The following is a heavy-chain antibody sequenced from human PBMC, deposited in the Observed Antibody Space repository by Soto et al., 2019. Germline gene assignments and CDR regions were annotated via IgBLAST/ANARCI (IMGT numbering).Heavy chain of an antibody. Sequence: ASETLSLTCTVSGGSISSGGYYWSWIRQHPGKGLEWIGYIYYSGSTYYNPSLKSRVTISVDTSKNQFSLKLSSVTAADTAVYYCARGSQMENWFDPWGQGTLVTVSS. CDR2: IYYSGST. CDR1: GGSISSGGYY. CDR3: ARGSQMENWFDP. J-gene: IGHJ5*02. V-gene: IGHV4-31*03. D-gene: IGHD2-8*01.